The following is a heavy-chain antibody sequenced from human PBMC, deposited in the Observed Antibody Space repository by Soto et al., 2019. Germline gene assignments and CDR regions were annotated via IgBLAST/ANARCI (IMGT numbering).Heavy chain of an antibody. CDR1: GFSLTTRGVG. CDR2: IYWDDDR. CDR3: VHLIGGCPSSGCSTLRFDY. V-gene: IGHV2-5*02. D-gene: IGHD6-25*01. J-gene: IGHJ4*02. Sequence: QITLKESGPTLVEPTQPLTLTCTFAGFSLTTRGVGGGWIRQPPGQALEWLALIYWDDDRRYSPSLKGRVSITKDTSKTQVVLSMTDMDLVDTATYYCVHLIGGCPSSGCSTLRFDYWGQGMMVTVSS.